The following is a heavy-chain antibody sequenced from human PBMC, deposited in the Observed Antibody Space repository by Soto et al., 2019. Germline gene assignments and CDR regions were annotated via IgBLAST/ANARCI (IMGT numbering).Heavy chain of an antibody. CDR3: VQSRCGGDCLQSYSSHSYYGLDV. CDR1: GFSFSSIGEG. D-gene: IGHD2-21*02. J-gene: IGHJ6*02. Sequence: QITLKESGPTLVKPTQTLTLTCTFPGFSFSSIGEGVGWNRQPPGKALEWLALIYWDDDKRYSSSLKSRLTITKDTSKNQVVLTMTNMDPVDTATYYCVQSRCGGDCLQSYSSHSYYGLDVWGQGTTVTVSS. CDR2: IYWDDDK. V-gene: IGHV2-5*02.